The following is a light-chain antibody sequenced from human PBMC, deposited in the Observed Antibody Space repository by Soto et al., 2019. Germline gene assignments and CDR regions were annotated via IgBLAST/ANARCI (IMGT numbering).Light chain of an antibody. V-gene: IGLV2-14*01. CDR1: SRDVGGYNY. CDR3: SSYKSSSTYV. CDR2: DVT. Sequence: QSALSQPVSVSGSPGQSITISCTGTSRDVGGYNYVSWYQQHPGKAPKLIIYDVTNRPSGVSSRFSGSKSGNTASLTISGLQPEDEADYYCSSYKSSSTYVFGTGTKLTVL. J-gene: IGLJ1*01.